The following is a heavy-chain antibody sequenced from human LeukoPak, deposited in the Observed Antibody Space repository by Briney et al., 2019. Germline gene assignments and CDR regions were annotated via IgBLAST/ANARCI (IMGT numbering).Heavy chain of an antibody. CDR2: INPNSGGT. Sequence: GASVKVSCKASGYTFTGYYMHWVRQAPGQGLEWMGWINPNSGGTNYAQKFQGRVTMTRDTSISTAYMELSRLRSDDTAVYYCARARQDHNWNDKYYFDYWGQGTLVTVSS. D-gene: IGHD1-20*01. J-gene: IGHJ4*02. CDR1: GYTFTGYY. V-gene: IGHV1-2*02. CDR3: ARARQDHNWNDKYYFDY.